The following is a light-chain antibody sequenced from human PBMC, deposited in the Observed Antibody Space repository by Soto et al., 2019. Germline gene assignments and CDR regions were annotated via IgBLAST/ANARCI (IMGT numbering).Light chain of an antibody. J-gene: IGLJ1*01. Sequence: QSALTQPRSASGSPVQSITISCTGTSSDVGGYNYVSWYQQHPAKAPKLIIVDVSKRPSGVPNRFSGSKSGNTASLTISGLRAEDEADYYCCSYVGRNTYVFGTGTKVTVL. CDR1: SSDVGGYNY. CDR2: DVS. CDR3: CSYVGRNTYV. V-gene: IGLV2-11*01.